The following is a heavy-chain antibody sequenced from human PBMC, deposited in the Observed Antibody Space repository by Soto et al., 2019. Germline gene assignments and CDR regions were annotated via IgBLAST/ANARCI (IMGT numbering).Heavy chain of an antibody. CDR1: GFTFSSYW. Sequence: GGSLRLSCAASGFTFSSYWMYWVRQAPGKGLVWVSRIKSDGISATYADSVKGRFTISRDNAKNALYLQMNSLRAEDTAVYYCARGYNLGSIDYWGQGTQVTVSS. CDR3: ARGYNLGSIDY. J-gene: IGHJ4*02. V-gene: IGHV3-74*01. D-gene: IGHD1-1*01. CDR2: IKSDGISA.